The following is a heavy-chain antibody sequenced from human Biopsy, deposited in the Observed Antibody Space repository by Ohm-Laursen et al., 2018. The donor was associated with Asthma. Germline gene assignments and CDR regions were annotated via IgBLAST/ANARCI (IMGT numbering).Heavy chain of an antibody. V-gene: IGHV3-30*01. CDR2: ISKDASTQ. CDR3: VRDDTDDGFDI. CDR1: GFSFSNFA. J-gene: IGHJ3*02. D-gene: IGHD5-18*01. Sequence: SLRLSCAASGFSFSNFAIHWVRQAPGKGLEWVGVISKDASTQDYADSVKGRFTMARDNSKNTLDLQMNSLREEDTAVYYCVRDDTDDGFDIWGQGTVVSVSS.